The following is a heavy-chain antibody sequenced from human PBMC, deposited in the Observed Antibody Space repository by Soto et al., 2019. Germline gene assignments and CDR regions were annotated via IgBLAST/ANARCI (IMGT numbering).Heavy chain of an antibody. V-gene: IGHV4-34*01. D-gene: IGHD4-17*01. Sequence: PSETLSLTCAVYGGSFSGYYWSWIRQPPGKGLEWIGDINHSGSTNYNPSLKSRVTISVDTSKNQFSLKLSSVTAADTAVYYCARIHDYGDYGSYFDYWGQGTLVTVSS. CDR1: GGSFSGYY. J-gene: IGHJ4*02. CDR3: ARIHDYGDYGSYFDY. CDR2: INHSGST.